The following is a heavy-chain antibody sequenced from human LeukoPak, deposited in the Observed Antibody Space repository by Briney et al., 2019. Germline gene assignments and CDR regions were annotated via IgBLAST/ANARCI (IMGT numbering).Heavy chain of an antibody. J-gene: IGHJ4*02. CDR1: GFTFSTSW. CDR3: TTSLPHVVDVTTSDGGN. CDR2: IRYDGSNK. D-gene: IGHD2-21*02. Sequence: GGSLRLSCAASGFTFSTSWMHWVRQAPGKGLEWVAFIRYDGSNKYYADSVKGRFTISRDNSKNTLYLQMNSLRAEDTAVYYCTTSLPHVVDVTTSDGGNWGQGTLVTVSS. V-gene: IGHV3-30*02.